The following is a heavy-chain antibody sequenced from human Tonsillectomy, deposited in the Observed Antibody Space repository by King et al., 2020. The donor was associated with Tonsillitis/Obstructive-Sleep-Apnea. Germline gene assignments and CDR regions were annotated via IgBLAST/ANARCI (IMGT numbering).Heavy chain of an antibody. CDR1: GYTFTSYG. CDR3: ARVEGAPYYYFYMDV. Sequence: QLVQSGAEVKKPGASVKVSCKASGYTFTSYGISWVRQAPGQGLEWMGWISAYNGNTNYAQKLQGRVTMTTDTSTSTAYMELRSLRSNDPAVYYCARVEGAPYYYFYMDVWEKGPRSPSP. CDR2: ISAYNGNT. D-gene: IGHD1-1*01. J-gene: IGHJ6*03. V-gene: IGHV1-18*01.